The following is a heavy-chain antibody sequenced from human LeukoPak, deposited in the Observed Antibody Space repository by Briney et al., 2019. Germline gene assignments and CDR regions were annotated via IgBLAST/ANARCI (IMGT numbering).Heavy chain of an antibody. D-gene: IGHD2-2*01. CDR1: GFTFSSYA. J-gene: IGHJ4*02. CDR3: AKDRAVTSARAFDH. Sequence: PGGSLRLSCAASGFTFSSYAMSWVRQAPGKGLEWVSAISGSGGITYYADSVKGRFTISRDNSKNTLYLQMNSLRAGDTAVYYCAKDRAVTSARAFDHWGQGTLVTVSS. CDR2: ISGSGGIT. V-gene: IGHV3-23*01.